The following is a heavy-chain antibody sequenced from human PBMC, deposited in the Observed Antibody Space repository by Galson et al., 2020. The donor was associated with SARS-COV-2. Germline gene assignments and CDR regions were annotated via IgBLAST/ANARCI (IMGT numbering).Heavy chain of an antibody. Sequence: SVKVSCKASGGTFSSYAISWVRQAPGQGLEWMGGIIPILGIANYAQKFQGRVTITADKSTSTAYMELSSLRSEDTAVYYCARDYCSSTSCPVNWFDPWGQGTLVTVSS. V-gene: IGHV1-69*10. J-gene: IGHJ5*02. CDR3: ARDYCSSTSCPVNWFDP. D-gene: IGHD2-2*01. CDR2: IIPILGIA. CDR1: GGTFSSYA.